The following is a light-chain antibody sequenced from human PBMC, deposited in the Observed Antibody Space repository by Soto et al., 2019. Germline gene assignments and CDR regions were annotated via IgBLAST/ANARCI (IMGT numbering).Light chain of an antibody. CDR1: QSISSW. J-gene: IGKJ2*01. CDR2: KAS. CDR3: QQYNSYPYT. V-gene: IGKV1-5*03. Sequence: DIQMTQSPSTLSASVGDRVTITCRASQSISSWLAWYQQKPGKAPKLLIYKASSLESGVPSRFSGSVSGTEFTLTISSLQPDDCATYYCQQYNSYPYTVGQGTKLEIK.